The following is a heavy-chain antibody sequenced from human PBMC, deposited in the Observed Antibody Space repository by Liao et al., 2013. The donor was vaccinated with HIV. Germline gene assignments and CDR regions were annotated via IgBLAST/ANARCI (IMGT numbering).Heavy chain of an antibody. V-gene: IGHV4-59*01. Sequence: QVQLQESGSGLVKPSETLSLTCTVSGGSIRSYYWSWIRQPPGKGLEWIGYIYYSGSTNYNPSLKSRVTISVDTSKNQFSLKLSSVTAADTAVYYCARGTRXNWFDPWGQGTLVTVSS. J-gene: IGHJ5*02. CDR2: IYYSGST. CDR1: GGSIRSYY. CDR3: ARGTRXNWFDP. D-gene: IGHD1-14*01.